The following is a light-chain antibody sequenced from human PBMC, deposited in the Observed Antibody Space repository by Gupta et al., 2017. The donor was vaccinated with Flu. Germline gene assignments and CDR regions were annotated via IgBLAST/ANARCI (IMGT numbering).Light chain of an antibody. J-gene: IGLJ3*02. V-gene: IGLV2-14*01. CDR3: SSYTSSSSWV. Sequence: QSALTQPASVSGSPGQSIPISCIGTSSDVGGYNYVSWYQQHPGKAPKLMIYEVSNRPPGVSNRFSGSKSGDTASLTISGLQAEDDADYYCSSYTSSSSWVFGGGTKLTVL. CDR2: EVS. CDR1: SSDVGGYNY.